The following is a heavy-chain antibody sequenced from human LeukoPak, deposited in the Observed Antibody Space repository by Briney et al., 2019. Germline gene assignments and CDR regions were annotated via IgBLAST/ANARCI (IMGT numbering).Heavy chain of an antibody. D-gene: IGHD5-18*01. CDR3: AGGRAYIYGYGDY. CDR1: GFTFDDYG. V-gene: IGHV3-20*04. J-gene: IGHJ4*02. Sequence: GGSLRLSCAASGFTFDDYGMSWGRQAPGKGLEWVSGINWNGGSTGYADSVKGRYTISRDNAKNSLYLQMNSLRVEDTALYYCAGGRAYIYGYGDYWGQGTLVTVSS. CDR2: INWNGGST.